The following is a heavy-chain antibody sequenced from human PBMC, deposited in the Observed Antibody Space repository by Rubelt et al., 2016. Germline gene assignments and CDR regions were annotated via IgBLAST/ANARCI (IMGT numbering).Heavy chain of an antibody. CDR2: INHSGNS. Sequence: QVRLKQWGAGPLKPSETLSLTCAVYGGSFSGFYWSWIRQSPGKGLEWIGKINHSGNSNYNPSLKSRVTISVDTSKNQFSLKLGAVTAAETACYYCARLLRESGTTVGFDSWGQGTLVTVSS. J-gene: IGHJ4*02. CDR3: ARLLRESGTTVGFDS. CDR1: GGSFSGFY. D-gene: IGHD1-7*01. V-gene: IGHV4-34*01.